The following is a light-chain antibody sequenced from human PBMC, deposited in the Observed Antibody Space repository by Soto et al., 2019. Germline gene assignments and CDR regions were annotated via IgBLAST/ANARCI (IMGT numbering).Light chain of an antibody. CDR1: SGHNSYV. J-gene: IGLJ3*02. Sequence: QPVLTQSPSASASLGASVKLTCTLSSGHNSYVIVWHQQQPETGPRFLMKLNTDGSHNKGDGIPDRFSGSSSGAERYLTIASLQSEDEADYYGQTWDTAIRVFGGGTKLTV. CDR2: LNTDGSH. CDR3: QTWDTAIRV. V-gene: IGLV4-69*01.